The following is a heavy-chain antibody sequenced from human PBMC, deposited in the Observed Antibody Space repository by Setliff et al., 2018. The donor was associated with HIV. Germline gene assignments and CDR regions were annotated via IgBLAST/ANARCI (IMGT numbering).Heavy chain of an antibody. CDR2: LYPGDSDS. Sequence: PGESLKISCKGSGYTFGNDWIGWVRQMPGKGLEWMGILYPGDSDSRYSPSFQGQVTISADKSISTAYLQWSSLKASDTAMYYCARLTSPYHNFWSGPFDYWGQGTQVTVSS. V-gene: IGHV5-51*01. CDR1: GYTFGNDW. J-gene: IGHJ4*02. CDR3: ARLTSPYHNFWSGPFDY. D-gene: IGHD3-3*01.